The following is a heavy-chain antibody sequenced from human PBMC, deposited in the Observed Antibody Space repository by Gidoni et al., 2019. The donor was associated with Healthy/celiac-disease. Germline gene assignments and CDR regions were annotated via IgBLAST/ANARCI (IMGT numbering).Heavy chain of an antibody. CDR2: ISWNSGSI. CDR1: GSTFDDYA. J-gene: IGHJ3*02. Sequence: EVQLVESGGGLVQPGRSLRLSCAASGSTFDDYAMHWVRQAPGKGLEWVAGISWNSGSIGYADSVKGRFTISRDNAKNSLYLQMNSLRAEDTALYYCAKVHSSGFDAFDIWGQGTMVTVSS. CDR3: AKVHSSGFDAFDI. D-gene: IGHD3-22*01. V-gene: IGHV3-9*01.